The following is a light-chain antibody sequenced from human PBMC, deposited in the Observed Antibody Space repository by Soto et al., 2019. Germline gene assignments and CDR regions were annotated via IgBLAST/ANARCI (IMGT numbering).Light chain of an antibody. Sequence: DIQMTQSPSSLSASVGERVTITCQASHGISKSLNWCQQKPGKAPNLLIYGASNLETGVPSRFRGSGSGTDFTFTISSLQPKDIAAYYCQQYANLPVGGGTKVEIK. V-gene: IGKV1-33*01. CDR3: QQYANLP. J-gene: IGKJ4*01. CDR2: GAS. CDR1: HGISKS.